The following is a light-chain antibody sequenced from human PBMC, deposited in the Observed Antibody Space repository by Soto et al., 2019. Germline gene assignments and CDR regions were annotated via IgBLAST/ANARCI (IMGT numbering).Light chain of an antibody. CDR3: QQYNNWPPWT. J-gene: IGKJ1*01. Sequence: EIVMTQSPATLSVSPGERATLSCWASQSVSDKLAWYQQKPGQAPRLLIYGASSRATGIPDRFSGSGSGTEFTLTISSLQSEDFAVYYCQQYNNWPPWTFGQGTKVDIK. CDR1: QSVSDK. V-gene: IGKV3D-15*01. CDR2: GAS.